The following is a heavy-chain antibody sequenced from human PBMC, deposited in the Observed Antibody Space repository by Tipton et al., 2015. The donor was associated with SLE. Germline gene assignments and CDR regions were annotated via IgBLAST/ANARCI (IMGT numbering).Heavy chain of an antibody. J-gene: IGHJ2*01. Sequence: GSLRLSCTVSGGSISSYYWSWIRQPPGKGLEWIGYIYYSGSTNYNPSLKSRVTISVDTSKNQFSLKLSSVTAADTAVYYCARDMHDILTGYSRHWYFDLWGRGTLVTVSS. D-gene: IGHD3-9*01. CDR3: ARDMHDILTGYSRHWYFDL. CDR1: GGSISSYY. V-gene: IGHV4-59*01. CDR2: IYYSGST.